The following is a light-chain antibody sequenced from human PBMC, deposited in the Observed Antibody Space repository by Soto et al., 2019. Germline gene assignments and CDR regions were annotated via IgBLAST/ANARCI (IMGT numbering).Light chain of an antibody. V-gene: IGLV2-23*01. CDR2: GGS. Sequence: SVLTQPASVSGSPGQSITISCTGTSSDVGSYNLVSWYQQHPGKATKLMIYGGSKRPSGVSNRFSGSKSGNTASLTISALQAVDEADYYCCSYAGSSPSYVFGTGTKVTV. CDR1: SSDVGSYNL. CDR3: CSYAGSSPSYV. J-gene: IGLJ1*01.